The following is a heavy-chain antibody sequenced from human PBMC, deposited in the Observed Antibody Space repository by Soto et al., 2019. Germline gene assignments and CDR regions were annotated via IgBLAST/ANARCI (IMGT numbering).Heavy chain of an antibody. J-gene: IGHJ4*02. Sequence: EVQLLESGGGLVQPGGSLRLSCAASGFTFRNYAMSWVRHAPGKGLEWVSSISNSGSSTYYADSVKGRFTISRDTSKNTLILQMNSLTAEDTAVYYCAKRHYYGSWSHDYWGQGTLVTVSS. D-gene: IGHD3-10*01. CDR2: ISNSGSST. CDR3: AKRHYYGSWSHDY. CDR1: GFTFRNYA. V-gene: IGHV3-23*01.